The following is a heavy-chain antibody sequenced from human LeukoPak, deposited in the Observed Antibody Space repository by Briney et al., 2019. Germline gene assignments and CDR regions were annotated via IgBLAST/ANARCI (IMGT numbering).Heavy chain of an antibody. J-gene: IGHJ4*02. D-gene: IGHD2-21*02. CDR2: INNDGSST. CDR3: ARELPREVTLDY. Sequence: GGSLRLSCAASGFTFIAYGMQWVRQAPGKGLVWVSRINNDGSSTSYADSVKGRFTISRDNAKNTLYLQVNSLRAEDTGVYYCARELPREVTLDYWGEGTLVTVSS. CDR1: GFTFIAYG. V-gene: IGHV3-74*01.